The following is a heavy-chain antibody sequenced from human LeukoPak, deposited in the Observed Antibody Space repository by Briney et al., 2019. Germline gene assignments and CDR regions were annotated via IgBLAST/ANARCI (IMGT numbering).Heavy chain of an antibody. V-gene: IGHV3-23*01. CDR1: GLTFNTYA. D-gene: IGHD6-19*01. CDR2: IGGSGGNT. CDR3: AKGIGGGYGSGSAFDY. Sequence: GGSLRLSCAVSGLTFNTYAMSWVRQAPGKGLEWVSTIGGSGGNTNYADSVKGRFTISRDNSNNTLYLQMNSLRAEDTAVYYCAKGIGGGYGSGSAFDYWGQGTLVAVSS. J-gene: IGHJ4*02.